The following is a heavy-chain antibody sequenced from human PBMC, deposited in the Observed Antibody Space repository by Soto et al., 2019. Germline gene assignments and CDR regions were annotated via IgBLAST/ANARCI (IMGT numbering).Heavy chain of an antibody. CDR2: ISSSGSTI. CDR3: ARGIYDFWSGSPQDGMDV. V-gene: IGHV3-48*03. CDR1: GFTFSSYE. Sequence: GGPLRLSCAASGFTFSSYEMNWVRQAPGKGLEWVSYISSSGSTIYYADSVKGRFTISRDNAKNSLYLQMNSLRAEDTAVYYCARGIYDFWSGSPQDGMDVWGQGTTVTVSS. J-gene: IGHJ6*02. D-gene: IGHD3-3*01.